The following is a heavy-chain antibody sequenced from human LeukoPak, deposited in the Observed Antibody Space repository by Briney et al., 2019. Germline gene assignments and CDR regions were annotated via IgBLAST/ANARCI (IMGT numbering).Heavy chain of an antibody. J-gene: IGHJ4*02. CDR3: AKEGNGDYYFDY. CDR1: GVTFSSYA. D-gene: IGHD4-17*01. CDR2: ISGSGDST. V-gene: IGHV3-23*01. Sequence: GGSLRLSCAASGVTFSSYAMSWVRQAPGKGLEWVSAISGSGDSTDYADAVKGRFTISRDNSKNTLYLQMNSLRAEDTAIYYCAKEGNGDYYFDYWGQGTRVTVSS.